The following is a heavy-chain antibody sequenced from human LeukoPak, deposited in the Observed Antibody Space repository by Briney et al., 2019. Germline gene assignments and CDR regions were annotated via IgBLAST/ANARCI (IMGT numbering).Heavy chain of an antibody. D-gene: IGHD3-22*01. J-gene: IGHJ4*02. CDR1: SGSISTSNYY. V-gene: IGHV4-39*07. CDR2: IFYSGST. CDR3: ARGQYYYDSSGYYGGFDY. Sequence: KPSETLSLTCTVSSGSISTSNYYWGWVRQPPGKALEWIGNIFYSGSTYYSPSLKSRVTISLDTSRNQFSLKLNSVTAADTAVYYCARGQYYYDSSGYYGGFDYWGQGTLVTVSS.